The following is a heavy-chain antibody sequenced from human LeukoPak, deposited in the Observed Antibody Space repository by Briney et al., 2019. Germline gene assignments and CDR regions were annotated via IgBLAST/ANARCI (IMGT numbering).Heavy chain of an antibody. CDR3: ARDRGTYYGANSVDLDY. CDR2: INPNSGGT. Sequence: ASVKVSCKASGYTFTGYYMHWVRPAPGQGLEGMGRINPNSGGTNYAQKFQGRVTMTRDTSISTAYMELSRLRSDDTAVYYCARDRGTYYGANSVDLDYWGQGTLVTVSS. CDR1: GYTFTGYY. J-gene: IGHJ4*02. V-gene: IGHV1-2*06. D-gene: IGHD4-23*01.